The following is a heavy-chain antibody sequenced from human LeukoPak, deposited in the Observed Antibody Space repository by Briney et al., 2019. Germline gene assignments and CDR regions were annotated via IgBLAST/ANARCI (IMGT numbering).Heavy chain of an antibody. CDR1: GFTFDDYA. V-gene: IGHV3-9*01. J-gene: IGHJ4*02. Sequence: GGSLRLSCAASGFTFDDYAMHWVRQIPGKGLEWVSSISWDSHSIAYADSVRGRFTMSRDNAKNSLYLQMNSLRPEDTALYYCAKGPYDSTGPFDYWGQGTLVTVSS. CDR2: ISWDSHSI. D-gene: IGHD3-22*01. CDR3: AKGPYDSTGPFDY.